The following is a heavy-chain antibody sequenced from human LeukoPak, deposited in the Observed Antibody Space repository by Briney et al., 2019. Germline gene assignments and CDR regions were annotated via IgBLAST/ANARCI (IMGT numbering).Heavy chain of an antibody. D-gene: IGHD2-15*01. CDR2: INHSGST. J-gene: IGHJ4*02. Sequence: PSETLSLTCAVYGGSFSGYYWSWIRQPPGKGLEWIGEINHSGSTNYNPSLKSRVTISVDTSKNQFSLKLSSVTAADTAVYYCARGLLVDYWGQGTLVTVSS. CDR3: ARGLLVDY. V-gene: IGHV4-34*01. CDR1: GGSFSGYY.